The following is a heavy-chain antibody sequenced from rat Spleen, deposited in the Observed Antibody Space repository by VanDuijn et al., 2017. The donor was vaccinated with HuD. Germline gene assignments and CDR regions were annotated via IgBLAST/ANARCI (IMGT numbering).Heavy chain of an antibody. D-gene: IGHD1-11*01. Sequence: QLQLKESGPGLVQPSQTLSLTCTVSGLSLTSNSVSWIRQPPGKGLEWMGVIWSYGGTDYNSAFKSRLSISRHTSDSQVFLKMDSLQIDDTAKYFCVRHNDYGGYTFDYWGQGVMVTVSS. CDR2: IWSYGGT. V-gene: IGHV2-47*01. J-gene: IGHJ2*01. CDR3: VRHNDYGGYTFDY. CDR1: GLSLTSNS.